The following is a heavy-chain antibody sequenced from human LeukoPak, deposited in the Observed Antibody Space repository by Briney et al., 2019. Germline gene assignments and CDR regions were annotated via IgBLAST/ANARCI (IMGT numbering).Heavy chain of an antibody. Sequence: GGSLRRSCAASGFTFDDYAMHWVRQAPGKGLEWVSGISWNSGSIGYADSVKGRFTISRDNAKNSLYLQMKSLRAEDTALYYCGKDVKFNRLNYFDYWGQGTLVTVSS. V-gene: IGHV3-9*01. CDR2: ISWNSGSI. J-gene: IGHJ4*02. D-gene: IGHD6-25*01. CDR1: GFTFDDYA. CDR3: GKDVKFNRLNYFDY.